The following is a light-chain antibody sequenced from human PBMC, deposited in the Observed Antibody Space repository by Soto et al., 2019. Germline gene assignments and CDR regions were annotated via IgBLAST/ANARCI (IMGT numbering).Light chain of an antibody. J-gene: IGLJ3*02. CDR1: SSNIGAGYD. CDR3: QSYDSVRAWV. CDR2: GNS. V-gene: IGLV1-40*01. Sequence: QSVLTQPPSVSGAPGQRVTISCTGSSSNIGAGYDVHWYQQLPGTAPKLLIYGNSNRPSGVPDRFSGSKSGTSASLAITGLQAEDEADYYCQSYDSVRAWVFGGGTKLTVL.